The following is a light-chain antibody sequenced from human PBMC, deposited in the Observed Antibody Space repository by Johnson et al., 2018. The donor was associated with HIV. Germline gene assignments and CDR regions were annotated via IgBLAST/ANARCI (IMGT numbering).Light chain of an antibody. V-gene: IGLV1-51*02. CDR2: ENN. Sequence: QSVLTQPSSVSAAPGQKVTISCSGSSSNIGNKYVSWYQQLPGTAPKLLIYENNKRPSGIPDRFSGSKSGTSATLGITGLQTGDEADYYCRTWDNSLNPAYVFGTGTKVTVL. CDR3: RTWDNSLNPAYV. CDR1: SSNIGNKY. J-gene: IGLJ1*01.